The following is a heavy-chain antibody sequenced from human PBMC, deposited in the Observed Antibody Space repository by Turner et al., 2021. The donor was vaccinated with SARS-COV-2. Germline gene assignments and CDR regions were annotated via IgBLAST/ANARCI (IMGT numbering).Heavy chain of an antibody. CDR2: IYSGGQT. J-gene: IGHJ4*02. Sequence: EVQLVESGGGLVQPGGSLGFSCAASAFTVFNNYMTWFRQAPGKGLGCVAVIYSGGQTYCADSVKGRFTNSRHSSKNTLYLQMNSLRPEDTAMYYCTTSPAVGYWGQGTLVTVSS. D-gene: IGHD2-2*01. V-gene: IGHV3-53*04. CDR1: AFTVFNNY. CDR3: TTSPAVGY.